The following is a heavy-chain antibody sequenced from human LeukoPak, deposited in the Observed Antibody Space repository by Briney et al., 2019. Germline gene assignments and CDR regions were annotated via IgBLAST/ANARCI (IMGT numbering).Heavy chain of an antibody. V-gene: IGHV4-34*01. Sequence: PSETLSLTCARYDGSFSGYYWSWIRQPPGKGLEWIGEINHSGSTNYNPSLKSRVTISVDTSKNQFSLKLSSVTAADTAVYYCVRVVVITTPQYYFDYWGQGTLVTVSS. CDR2: INHSGST. CDR3: VRVVVITTPQYYFDY. J-gene: IGHJ4*02. CDR1: DGSFSGYY. D-gene: IGHD3-22*01.